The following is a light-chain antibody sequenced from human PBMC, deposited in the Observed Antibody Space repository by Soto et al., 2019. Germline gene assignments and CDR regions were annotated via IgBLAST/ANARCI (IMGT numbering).Light chain of an antibody. V-gene: IGLV2-8*01. CDR3: SSYAGSKIL. J-gene: IGLJ2*01. CDR1: SSDVGGYNY. CDR2: EVS. Sequence: QSALTQPPSASGSPGQSVTISCTGTSSDVGGYNYVSWYQQHPGKAPKLMIYEVSKRPSGVPDRFSGYKSGNTASLTVSGLQAEDEADYYCSSYAGSKILFGGGTQLTVL.